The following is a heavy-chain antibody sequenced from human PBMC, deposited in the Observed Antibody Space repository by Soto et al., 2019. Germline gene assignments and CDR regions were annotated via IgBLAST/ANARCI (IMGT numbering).Heavy chain of an antibody. J-gene: IGHJ4*02. CDR1: GYTFTSYY. Sequence: ASGKVSCKASGYTFTSYYMHWVRQAPGQGLEWMGIINPSGGSTSYAQKFQGRVTMTRDTSTSTVYMELSSLRSEDTAVYYCARLFPPETLIDYWGQGTLVTVSS. CDR2: INPSGGST. V-gene: IGHV1-46*01. D-gene: IGHD3-10*02. CDR3: ARLFPPETLIDY.